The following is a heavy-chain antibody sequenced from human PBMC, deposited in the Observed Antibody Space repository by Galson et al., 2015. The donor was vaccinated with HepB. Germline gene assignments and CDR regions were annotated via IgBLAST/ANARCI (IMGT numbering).Heavy chain of an antibody. D-gene: IGHD5-12*01. V-gene: IGHV3-15*05. CDR1: GFTFSNAW. Sequence: SLRLSCAASGFTFSNAWMIWVRQAPGKGLEWVGRIKSKTDGETSDYIAPVKGRFTISRDDSKGTVYLEMTSLRIEDTAVYYCSADYTSGFWGQGALVTASS. CDR3: SADYTSGF. CDR2: IKSKTDGETS. J-gene: IGHJ4*02.